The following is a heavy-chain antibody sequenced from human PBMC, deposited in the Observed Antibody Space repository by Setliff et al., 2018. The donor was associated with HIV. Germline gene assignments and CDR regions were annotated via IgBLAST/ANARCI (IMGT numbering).Heavy chain of an antibody. V-gene: IGHV3-30*03. CDR1: GFTFSSYG. CDR2: TSYDGYDK. J-gene: IGHJ4*02. D-gene: IGHD1-26*01. Sequence: GGSLRLSCAASGFTFSSYGMHWVRQAPGKGLEWVAVTSYDGYDKYYADSVKGRFTISRDNSRNTLFLQMNNLRPEDTATYYCVRDPIEGSPDYFDYWGQGALVTVSS. CDR3: VRDPIEGSPDYFDY.